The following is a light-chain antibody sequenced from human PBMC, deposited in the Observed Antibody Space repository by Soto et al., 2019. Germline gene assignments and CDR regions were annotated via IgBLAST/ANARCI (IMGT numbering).Light chain of an antibody. V-gene: IGKV1-39*01. CDR3: QQTYTTPEIT. J-gene: IGKJ5*01. CDR1: QSISSC. Sequence: IPMTQSPATLSASLGDRVTITCRASQSISSCLAWYQQKPGKAPNLLMYGASYLKSGVPTRFSGSGSGTDFTLTISSLQPEDFAIYYCQQTYTTPEITFGQGTRLEIK. CDR2: GAS.